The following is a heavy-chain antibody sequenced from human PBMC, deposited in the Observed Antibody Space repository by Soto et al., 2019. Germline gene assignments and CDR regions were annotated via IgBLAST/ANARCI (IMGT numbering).Heavy chain of an antibody. CDR2: IIPIFGTA. CDR1: GGTFSSYA. Sequence: QVQLVQSGAEVKKPGSSVKVSCKASGGTFSSYAISWVRQAPGQGLEWMGGIIPIFGTANYAQKFQSRVTITADESTSTAYMELSRLRSEDTAVYYCARDQLRLGELSLGSWYFDLWGRGTLVTVSS. D-gene: IGHD3-16*02. J-gene: IGHJ2*01. V-gene: IGHV1-69*01. CDR3: ARDQLRLGELSLGSWYFDL.